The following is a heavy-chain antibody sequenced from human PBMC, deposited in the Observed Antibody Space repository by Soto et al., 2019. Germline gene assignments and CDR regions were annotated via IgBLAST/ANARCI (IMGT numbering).Heavy chain of an antibody. D-gene: IGHD1-7*01. J-gene: IGHJ6*02. V-gene: IGHV3-33*01. CDR1: GFTFSSYG. Sequence: QVQLVESGGGVVQPGRSLRLSCAASGFTFSSYGMHWVRQAPGKGLEWVAVIWYDGSNKYYADSVKGRFIISRDNSKNTLYLQMNSLRAEDTAVYYCASETGTHDYYYYGMDVWGQGTTVTVSS. CDR2: IWYDGSNK. CDR3: ASETGTHDYYYYGMDV.